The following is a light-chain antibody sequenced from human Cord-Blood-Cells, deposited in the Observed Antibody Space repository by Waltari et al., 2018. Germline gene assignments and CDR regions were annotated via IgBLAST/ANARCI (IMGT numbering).Light chain of an antibody. V-gene: IGKV3-11*01. CDR1: QCVSSY. Sequence: EIVLTQSPATLSLSPGDRATLSCRASQCVSSYLAWYQQKPGQAPRLLIYDASNRATGIPDRFSGSGSGTDFTLTISSLGPEDFAGYYCQQRSNWPLTFGGGTKVEIK. CDR3: QQRSNWPLT. J-gene: IGKJ4*01. CDR2: DAS.